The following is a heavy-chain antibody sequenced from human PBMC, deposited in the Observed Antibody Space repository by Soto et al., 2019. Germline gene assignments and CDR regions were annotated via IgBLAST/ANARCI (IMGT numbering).Heavy chain of an antibody. CDR3: AKVAY. V-gene: IGHV3-21*01. Sequence: PGVTLRLSCEASAFTFSHVSMNWVRQVPGNTLEWVPSISSASSETWYADSVKGRFIISRDNAQYSLFLQMNTLRPEDSAIYYCAKVAYWGPGTQVTVSS. CDR2: ISSASSET. CDR1: AFTFSHVS. J-gene: IGHJ4*02.